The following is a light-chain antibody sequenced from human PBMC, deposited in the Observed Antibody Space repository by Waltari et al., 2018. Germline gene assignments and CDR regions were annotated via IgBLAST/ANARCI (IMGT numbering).Light chain of an antibody. CDR1: EDVSIY. J-gene: IGKJ4*01. V-gene: IGKV3-11*01. Sequence: ETVLTQSPATLSLSPGERATLSCRASEDVSIYLAWYQQKPGQAPRLLIYDAPNRATGIPARFSGSGSGTDFTLTISSLEPEDFALYYCQQRRNWPPLTFGGGTKVE. CDR3: QQRRNWPPLT. CDR2: DAP.